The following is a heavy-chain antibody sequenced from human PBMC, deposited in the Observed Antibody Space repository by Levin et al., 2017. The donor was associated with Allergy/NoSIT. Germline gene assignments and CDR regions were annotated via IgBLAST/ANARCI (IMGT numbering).Heavy chain of an antibody. CDR3: AKKGAAERFDWFDR. CDR2: INAKNGNT. CDR1: GYTFGNYG. J-gene: IGHJ5*02. Sequence: ASVKVSCKASGYTFGNYGIGWVRQAPGQGLEWMGWINAKNGNTKYAQKFQDRVTMTTDTSTSTADMELRRLTSDDAAVYYCAKKGAAERFDWFDRWGQGTLVTVSS. V-gene: IGHV1-18*01. D-gene: IGHD1-26*01.